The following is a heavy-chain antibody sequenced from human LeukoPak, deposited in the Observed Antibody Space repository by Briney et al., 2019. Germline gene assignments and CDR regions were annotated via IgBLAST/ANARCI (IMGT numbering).Heavy chain of an antibody. D-gene: IGHD5-12*01. Sequence: SGGSLRLSCAASGFIFTTYAMNWVRQAPGKGPEWVSRISGSGGRTFYADSLKGRFTIPRDNSKNTLYLQMNSLRPEDTAVYYCAIGPPYGGYSDWGQGTLVTVSS. CDR1: GFIFTTYA. CDR3: AIGPPYGGYSD. J-gene: IGHJ4*02. CDR2: ISGSGGRT. V-gene: IGHV3-23*01.